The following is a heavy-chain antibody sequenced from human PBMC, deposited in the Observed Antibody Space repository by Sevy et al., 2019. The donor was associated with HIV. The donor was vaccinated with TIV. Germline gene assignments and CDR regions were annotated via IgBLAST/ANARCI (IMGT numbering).Heavy chain of an antibody. J-gene: IGHJ4*02. V-gene: IGHV3-53*01. Sequence: GGSLRLSCAASGFTVNNNYMNWVRQAPGKGLEWVSVIYSGGDTDYAASVKGRFTISRDNSKNTLYLQMNNLRAEDTAVYYCSRWGGGWGQGTLVTVSS. CDR2: IYSGGDT. D-gene: IGHD3-10*01. CDR3: SRWGGG. CDR1: GFTVNNNY.